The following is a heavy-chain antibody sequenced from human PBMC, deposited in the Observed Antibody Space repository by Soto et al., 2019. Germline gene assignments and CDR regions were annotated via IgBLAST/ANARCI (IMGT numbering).Heavy chain of an antibody. V-gene: IGHV5-10-1*01. D-gene: IGHD6-6*01. CDR3: ARHRLAARPGYYYGMDV. J-gene: IGHJ6*02. CDR1: GYSFTSYW. Sequence: PGETLKISCKGSGYSFTSYWISWVRQMPGKGLEWMGRIDPSDSYTNYSPSFQGHVTISADKSISTAYLQWSSLKASDTAMYYCARHRLAARPGYYYGMDVWGQGTTVTVSS. CDR2: IDPSDSYT.